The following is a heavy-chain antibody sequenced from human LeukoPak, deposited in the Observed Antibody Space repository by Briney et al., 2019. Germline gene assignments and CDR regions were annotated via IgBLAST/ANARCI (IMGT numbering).Heavy chain of an antibody. CDR3: AKDGWTWVRGVMSYSDY. CDR2: ISYDGSNK. Sequence: GGSLRLSCAASGFTFSSYGMHWVRQAPGKGLEWVAVISYDGSNKYYADSVKGRFTISRDNSKNTLYQQMNSLRAEDTAVYYCAKDGWTWVRGVMSYSDYWGQGTLVTASS. J-gene: IGHJ4*02. D-gene: IGHD3-10*01. CDR1: GFTFSSYG. V-gene: IGHV3-30*18.